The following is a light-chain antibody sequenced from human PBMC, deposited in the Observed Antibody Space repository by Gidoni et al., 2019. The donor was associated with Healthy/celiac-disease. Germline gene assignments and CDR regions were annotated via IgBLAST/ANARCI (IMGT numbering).Light chain of an antibody. Sequence: EIVPTQPPATRSVSPGERATLSCRASQSVSSNLAWYQQKPGQAPRLLIYGASTRATGIPARFSGSGSGTEFTLTISSLQSEDFAVYYCQQYNNWPPTFGQGTKVEIK. J-gene: IGKJ1*01. CDR1: QSVSSN. V-gene: IGKV3-15*01. CDR3: QQYNNWPPT. CDR2: GAS.